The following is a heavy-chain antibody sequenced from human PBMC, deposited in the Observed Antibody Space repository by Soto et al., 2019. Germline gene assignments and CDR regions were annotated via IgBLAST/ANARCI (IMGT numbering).Heavy chain of an antibody. J-gene: IGHJ6*02. Sequence: SETLSLTCTVSGGSISSSSYYWGWIRQPPGKGLEWIGSIYYSGSTYYNPSLKSRVTISVDTSKNQFSLKLSSVTAADTAVYYCATQIVGATYYYYYGMDVWGQGTTVTVSS. CDR2: IYYSGST. CDR3: ATQIVGATYYYYYGMDV. V-gene: IGHV4-39*01. D-gene: IGHD1-26*01. CDR1: GGSISSSSYY.